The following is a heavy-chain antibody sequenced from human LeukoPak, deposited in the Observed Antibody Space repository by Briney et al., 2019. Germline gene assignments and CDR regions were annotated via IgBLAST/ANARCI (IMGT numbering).Heavy chain of an antibody. CDR2: IHTDVTTT. CDR1: GFSFSSFG. V-gene: IGHV3-30*02. CDR3: AKDAWELGPLDP. J-gene: IGHJ5*02. Sequence: PGGSLRLSCAASGFSFSSFGMHWVRQAPGKGLEWVAYIHTDVTTTYYADSVKGRSTISRDNSKNTLYLQMNSLRAEDTAVYYCAKDAWELGPLDPWGQGTLVTVSS. D-gene: IGHD1-26*01.